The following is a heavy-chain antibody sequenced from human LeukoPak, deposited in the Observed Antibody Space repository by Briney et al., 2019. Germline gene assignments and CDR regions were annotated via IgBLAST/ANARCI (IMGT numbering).Heavy chain of an antibody. CDR1: GFTFTNHW. J-gene: IGHJ6*03. Sequence: GRSLRLSCAASGFTFTNHWMSWVRQAPGKGLDLVANIKQDRSEKYYVDSVKGRFTISRDNAKNSLYLQMDSLRVEDTAEYYCARDPYSGNYGAYYYYMDVWGKGTTVTVSS. D-gene: IGHD1-26*01. CDR2: IKQDRSEK. V-gene: IGHV3-7*01. CDR3: ARDPYSGNYGAYYYYMDV.